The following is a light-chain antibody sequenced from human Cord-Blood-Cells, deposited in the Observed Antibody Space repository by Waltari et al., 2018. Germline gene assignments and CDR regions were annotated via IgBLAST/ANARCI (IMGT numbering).Light chain of an antibody. CDR2: GAS. J-gene: IGKJ3*01. Sequence: EIVMTQSPATLSVSPGERATLSCRARQSVSSNLAWYQQKPGQAPRLLIYGASTRATGIPARFSGSGSGTEFTLTISSLQSEDVAVYYCQQYNNWPPSFTFGPGTKVDIK. CDR3: QQYNNWPPSFT. CDR1: QSVSSN. V-gene: IGKV3-15*01.